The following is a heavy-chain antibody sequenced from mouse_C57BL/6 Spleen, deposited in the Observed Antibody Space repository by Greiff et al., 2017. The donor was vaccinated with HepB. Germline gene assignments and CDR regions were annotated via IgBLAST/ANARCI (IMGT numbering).Heavy chain of an antibody. D-gene: IGHD3-3*01. J-gene: IGHJ2*01. CDR2: IDPETGGT. V-gene: IGHV1-15*01. CDR3: TRGDEGGYYFDY. Sequence: QVQLKESGAELVRPGASVTLSCKASGYTFTDYEMHWVKQTPVHGLEWIGAIDPETGGTAYNQKFKGKAILTADKSSSTAYMELRSLTSEDSAVYYCTRGDEGGYYFDYWGQGTTLTVSS. CDR1: GYTFTDYE.